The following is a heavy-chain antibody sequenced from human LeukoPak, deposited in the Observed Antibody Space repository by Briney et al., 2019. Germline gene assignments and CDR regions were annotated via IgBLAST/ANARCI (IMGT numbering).Heavy chain of an antibody. CDR2: INPNSGGT. CDR3: AREGDGYNGGFDY. CDR1: GYTFTGYY. J-gene: IGHJ4*02. V-gene: IGHV1-2*02. D-gene: IGHD5-24*01. Sequence: GSVKVSCKASGYTFTGYYMHWVRQAPGQGLEWMGWINPNSGGTNYAQKFQGRVTMTRDTSISTAYMELSRLRSDDTAVYYCAREGDGYNGGFDYWGQGTLVTVSS.